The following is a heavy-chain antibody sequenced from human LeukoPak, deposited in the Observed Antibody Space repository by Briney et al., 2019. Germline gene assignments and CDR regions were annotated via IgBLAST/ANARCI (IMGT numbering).Heavy chain of an antibody. J-gene: IGHJ4*02. CDR1: GGSISSGSYY. D-gene: IGHD6-13*01. V-gene: IGHV4-61*02. CDR3: ARSSLYSSSWYFDY. CDR2: IYTSGST. Sequence: SETLSLTCTVSGGSISSGSYYWSWIRQPAGKGLEWIGRIYTSGSTNYNPSLKSRVTISVDTSKNQFSLKLSSVTAADTAVYYCARSSLYSSSWYFDYWGQGTLVTVSS.